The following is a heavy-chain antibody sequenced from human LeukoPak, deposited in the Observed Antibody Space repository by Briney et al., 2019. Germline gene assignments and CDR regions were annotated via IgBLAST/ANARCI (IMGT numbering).Heavy chain of an antibody. V-gene: IGHV3-11*01. D-gene: IGHD6-13*01. J-gene: IGHJ6*02. Sequence: PGGSLRLSCAASGFTFSDYYMSWIRQAPGKGLEWVSYISSSGSTIYYADSVKGRFTISRDNAKNSLYLQMNSLRTEDTAVYYCARTAAAADYYYGMDVWGQGTTVTVSS. CDR1: GFTFSDYY. CDR3: ARTAAAADYYYGMDV. CDR2: ISSSGSTI.